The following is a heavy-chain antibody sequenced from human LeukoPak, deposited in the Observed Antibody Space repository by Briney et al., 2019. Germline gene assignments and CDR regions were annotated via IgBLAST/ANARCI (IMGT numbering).Heavy chain of an antibody. V-gene: IGHV3-21*01. CDR3: ARAGGYSNWFDP. J-gene: IGHJ5*02. Sequence: GGSLRLSCAASGFTFSRSSMNWVRQAPGKGLEWVSSITTSSSYIYYADSVKGRFTISRDNAKNSLYLQMNSLRAEDTAVYYCARAGGYSNWFDPWGQGTLVTVSS. CDR1: GFTFSRSS. D-gene: IGHD5-12*01. CDR2: ITTSSSYI.